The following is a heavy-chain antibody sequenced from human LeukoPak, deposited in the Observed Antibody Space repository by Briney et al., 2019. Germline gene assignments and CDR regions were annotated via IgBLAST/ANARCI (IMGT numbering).Heavy chain of an antibody. CDR3: STGSGHAFDI. D-gene: IGHD3-10*01. CDR1: GFTFSSYW. Sequence: GSPRLSCAASGFTFSSYWMHWVRQAPGKGLVWVSRVNSDGSSTSYADSVKGRFTISRDNAKNTLYLQMNSLRAEDTAVYYCSTGSGHAFDIWGQGTMVTVSS. V-gene: IGHV3-74*01. J-gene: IGHJ3*02. CDR2: VNSDGSST.